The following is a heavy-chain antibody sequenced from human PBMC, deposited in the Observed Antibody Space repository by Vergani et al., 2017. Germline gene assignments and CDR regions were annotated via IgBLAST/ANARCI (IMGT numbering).Heavy chain of an antibody. CDR2: ISGSGGNT. CDR1: GFTFSSYA. CDR3: AKARNPKCKGGNCYSYYYGLDL. D-gene: IGHD2-21*01. V-gene: IGHV3-23*01. J-gene: IGHJ6*02. Sequence: EVQLLESGGNLIQPGGSLRLSCGASGFTFSSYAMTWVRLAPGKGLQWVSGISGSGGNTFYTDSVQGRFTISRDNSKDTLYLQMNSLRVEDTAIYYCAKARNPKCKGGNCYSYYYGLDLWGQGATVTVSS.